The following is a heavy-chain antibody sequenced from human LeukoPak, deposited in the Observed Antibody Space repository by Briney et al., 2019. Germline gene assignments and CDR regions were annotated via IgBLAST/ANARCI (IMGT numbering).Heavy chain of an antibody. D-gene: IGHD5-18*01. J-gene: IGHJ4*02. Sequence: PGGSLRLSCAASGFTFSSYGMHWVRQAPGKGLVWVSRINSDGSSTSYADSVKGRFTISRDNAKNTLYLQMNSLRAEDTAVYYCARGGHYSYADYWGQGTLVTVSS. CDR3: ARGGHYSYADY. CDR1: GFTFSSYG. V-gene: IGHV3-74*01. CDR2: INSDGSST.